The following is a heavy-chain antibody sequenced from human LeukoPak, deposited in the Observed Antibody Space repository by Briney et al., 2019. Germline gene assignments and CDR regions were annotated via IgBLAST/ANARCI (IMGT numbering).Heavy chain of an antibody. CDR3: ARTAKYYYGSETYYFFDY. D-gene: IGHD3-10*01. CDR1: GGSISSNSYY. Sequence: SETLSLTCTVSGGSISSNSYYWGWIRHPPGKGLEWIGSIYYSGNTYYNASLKSQVSISIDTSKNQFSLKLTSVTPADTAVYYCARTAKYYYGSETYYFFDYWGQGTLVTVSS. J-gene: IGHJ4*02. CDR2: IYYSGNT. V-gene: IGHV4-39*01.